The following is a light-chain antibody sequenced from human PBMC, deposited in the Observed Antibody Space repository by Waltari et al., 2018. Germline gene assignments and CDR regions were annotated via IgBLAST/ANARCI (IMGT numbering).Light chain of an antibody. CDR3: QQYTTFPT. CDR2: KAS. CDR1: QSIGSW. J-gene: IGKJ3*01. Sequence: DIQMSQSPSTLSASVGDGVTITCRASQSIGSWLAWYQQKPGKAPKLLIYKASSLEGGVPSRFSDRGSGTDFTFTISSLQPDDFAVYFCQQYTTFPTFGPGTKVDI. V-gene: IGKV1-5*03.